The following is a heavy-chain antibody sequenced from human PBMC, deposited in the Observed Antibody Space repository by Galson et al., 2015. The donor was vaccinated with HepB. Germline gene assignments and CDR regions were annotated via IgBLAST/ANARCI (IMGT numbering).Heavy chain of an antibody. CDR2: IRSKANSYAT. Sequence: SLRLSCAASGFTFSGSAMHWVRQASGKGLEWVGRIRSKANSYATAYAASVKGRFTISRDDSKNTAYLQMNSLKTEDTAVYYCTRLGSPAGMAFDIWGQGTMVTVSS. D-gene: IGHD3-10*01. CDR3: TRLGSPAGMAFDI. J-gene: IGHJ3*02. V-gene: IGHV3-73*01. CDR1: GFTFSGSA.